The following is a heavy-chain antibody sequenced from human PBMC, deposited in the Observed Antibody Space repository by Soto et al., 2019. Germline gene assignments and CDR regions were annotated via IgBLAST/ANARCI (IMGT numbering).Heavy chain of an antibody. D-gene: IGHD3-10*01. CDR3: ARGVNCDYYGSGRPHYYYYGMDV. Sequence: SEPLSQTCTVSDGYSSCGGYCRSWIRQPPGKGLEWIGYIYYSGSTYYNPSLKSRVTISVDTSKNQFSLKLSSVTAADTAVYYCARGVNCDYYGSGRPHYYYYGMDVWGQGTTVTGSS. CDR2: IYYSGST. V-gene: IGHV4-30-4*01. CDR1: DGYSSCGGYC. J-gene: IGHJ6*02.